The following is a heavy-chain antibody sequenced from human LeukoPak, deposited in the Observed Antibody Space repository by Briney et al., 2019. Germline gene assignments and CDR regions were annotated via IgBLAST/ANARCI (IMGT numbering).Heavy chain of an antibody. D-gene: IGHD5-18*01. Sequence: GSLRLSCAASGFTFTSYSMSWVRQAPGKGLEWVSGTSDRGDYTYYADSVKGRFTISRDNAKNSLYLQMNSLRDEDTAVYYCARDYSYGYDYWGQGTLVTVSS. CDR2: TSDRGDYT. CDR1: GFTFTSYS. J-gene: IGHJ4*02. CDR3: ARDYSYGYDY. V-gene: IGHV3-23*01.